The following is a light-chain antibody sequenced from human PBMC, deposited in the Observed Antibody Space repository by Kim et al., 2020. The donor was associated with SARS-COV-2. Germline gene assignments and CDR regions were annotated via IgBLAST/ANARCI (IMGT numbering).Light chain of an antibody. Sequence: PGQSITISCTGTRSDVGGYNYVSWYQQQPGKAPKLMIYDVSNRPSGVSNRFSGSKSGNTASLTISGLQAEDEADYYCSSYTSSSTVFGGGTQLTVL. CDR2: DVS. J-gene: IGLJ2*01. V-gene: IGLV2-14*03. CDR3: SSYTSSSTV. CDR1: RSDVGGYNY.